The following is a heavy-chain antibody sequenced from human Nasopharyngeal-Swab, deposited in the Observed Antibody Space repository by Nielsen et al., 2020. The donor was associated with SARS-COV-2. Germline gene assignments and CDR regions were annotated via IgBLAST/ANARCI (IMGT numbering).Heavy chain of an antibody. V-gene: IGHV1-46*01. J-gene: IGHJ4*02. CDR1: GYTFTSYY. CDR3: ARPTSPYYFDY. CDR2: INPSGGST. Sequence: ASVKVSCKASGYTFTSYYMHWVRQAPGQGLEWMGIINPSGGSTSYAQKFQGRVTMTRDMSTSTVYMELSSLRSEDTAVYYCARPTSPYYFDYWGQGTLVTVSS.